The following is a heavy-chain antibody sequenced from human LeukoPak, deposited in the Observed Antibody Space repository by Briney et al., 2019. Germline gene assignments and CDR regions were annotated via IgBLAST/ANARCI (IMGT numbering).Heavy chain of an antibody. Sequence: PGGSLRLSCAASGFIFSISDMHWVRQAPGKGLQWVAFISYDGSKKHCADSVQGRCTISRDNSENTVALQMHSLRADDTAVYYCAKDVEDLEVSTAHYFDYWGQGTPVTVSS. CDR3: AKDVEDLEVSTAHYFDY. D-gene: IGHD5/OR15-5a*01. CDR1: GFIFSISD. V-gene: IGHV3-30*02. CDR2: ISYDGSKK. J-gene: IGHJ4*01.